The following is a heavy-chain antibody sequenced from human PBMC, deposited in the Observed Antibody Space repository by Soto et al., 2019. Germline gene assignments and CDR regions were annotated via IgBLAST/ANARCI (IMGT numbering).Heavy chain of an antibody. V-gene: IGHV4-59*01. CDR3: ARGIVGDHGY. D-gene: IGHD1-26*01. CDR1: GGSISSYY. J-gene: IGHJ4*02. Sequence: PSETLSLTCTVSGGSISSYYWSWIRQPPGKGLEWIGYIYYRGSTNYNPSLKSRVTISVDTXKNQFSLKLTSVTAADTAVYYCARGIVGDHGYWGQGTVVTVSS. CDR2: IYYRGST.